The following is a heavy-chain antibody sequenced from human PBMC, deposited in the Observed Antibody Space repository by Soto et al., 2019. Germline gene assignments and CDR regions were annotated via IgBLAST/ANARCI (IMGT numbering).Heavy chain of an antibody. J-gene: IGHJ6*02. Sequence: PSQTLSLTCAISGDSVASYSAAWNWIRQSPSRGLEWLGRTYYRSKWYNDYAVSVKSRITINPDTSKNQFSLQLNSVTPEDTAVYYCARDMGYSSSSGYYYYGMDVWGQGTTVTVSS. CDR1: GDSVASYSAA. D-gene: IGHD6-6*01. V-gene: IGHV6-1*01. CDR3: ARDMGYSSSSGYYYYGMDV. CDR2: TYYRSKWYN.